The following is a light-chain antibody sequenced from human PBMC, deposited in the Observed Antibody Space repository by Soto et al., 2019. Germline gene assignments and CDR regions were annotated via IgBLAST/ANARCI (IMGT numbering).Light chain of an antibody. CDR3: SSYTSSDTPYV. CDR1: SSDVGGYNY. J-gene: IGLJ1*01. V-gene: IGLV2-14*01. Sequence: QSALTQPASVSGSPGQSITISCTGTSSDVGGYNYVSWYQQHPDKAPKLMIYVVSNRPSGVSNRVSGSKSGNTASLTISGLQAEDEADYDCSSYTSSDTPYVFGTGTKLTVL. CDR2: VVS.